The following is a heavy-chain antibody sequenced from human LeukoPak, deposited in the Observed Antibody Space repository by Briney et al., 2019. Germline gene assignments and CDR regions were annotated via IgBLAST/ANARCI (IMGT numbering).Heavy chain of an antibody. D-gene: IGHD4-17*01. CDR1: GFTFDDYG. CDR2: INWNGGST. J-gene: IGHJ4*02. Sequence: GGSLRLSCAASGFTFDDYGRSWVRQAPGKGLEWVSGINWNGGSTGYADSVKGRFTISRDNAKNSLYLQMNSLRAADTALYYSARGHYGDYYFDYWGQGTLVTVSS. CDR3: ARGHYGDYYFDY. V-gene: IGHV3-20*04.